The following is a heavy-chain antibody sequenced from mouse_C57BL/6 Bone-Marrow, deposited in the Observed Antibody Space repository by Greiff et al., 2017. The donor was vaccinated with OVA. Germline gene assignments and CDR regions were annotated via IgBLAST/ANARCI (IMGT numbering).Heavy chain of an antibody. Sequence: QVQLKESGPGLLQPGATVRISCKASGYAFSSSWMNVVKLRQGTGLERIGRVYPGDGDTNCNGTFKGKATLTADKSSSTAYMQLSSLTSEDYAVYFCARHEDGYYASYFDYGGQGTTLTVSS. CDR1: GYAFSSSW. V-gene: IGHV1-82*01. CDR2: VYPGDGDT. D-gene: IGHD2-3*01. CDR3: ARHEDGYYASYFDY. J-gene: IGHJ2*01.